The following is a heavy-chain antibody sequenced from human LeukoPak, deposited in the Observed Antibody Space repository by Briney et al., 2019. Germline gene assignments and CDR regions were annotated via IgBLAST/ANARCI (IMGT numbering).Heavy chain of an antibody. CDR3: ARHGDTAMVFVD. CDR1: GCSISSYY. V-gene: IGHV4-59*08. CDR2: VFYTGST. D-gene: IGHD5-18*01. J-gene: IGHJ4*02. Sequence: SETLSLTCTVSGCSISSYYWSWIRQPPGKGLEWIGYVFYTGSTNYSPSLKSRVTMSVDTSKNHFSLKLTSMTAADTAVYFCARHGDTAMVFVDWGQGTLVTVSS.